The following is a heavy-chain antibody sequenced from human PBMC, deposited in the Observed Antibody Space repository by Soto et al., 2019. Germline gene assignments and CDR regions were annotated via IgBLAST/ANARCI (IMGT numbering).Heavy chain of an antibody. CDR1: GGSISSYY. CDR2: IYYSGST. D-gene: IGHD3-3*01. CDR3: ASGRGYYDFWSGFDY. V-gene: IGHV4-59*01. J-gene: IGHJ4*02. Sequence: SETLSLTCTVSGGSISSYYWSWIRQPPGKGLEWIGYIYYSGSTNYNPSLKSRVTISVDTSKNQFSLKLSSVTAADTAVYYCASGRGYYDFWSGFDYWGQGTLVTVSS.